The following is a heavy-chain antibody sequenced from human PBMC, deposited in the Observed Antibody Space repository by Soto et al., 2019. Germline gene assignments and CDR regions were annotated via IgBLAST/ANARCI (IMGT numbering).Heavy chain of an antibody. V-gene: IGHV4-59*08. CDR1: GGSISSYY. J-gene: IGHJ5*02. D-gene: IGHD2-15*01. Sequence: PSDTLSLTCTVCGGSISSYYWSWIRQPPGKGLEWIGYIYYSGSTNYNPSLKSRVTISVDTSKNQFSLKLSSVTAADTAVYYCARTYCSGGSCYQIRWFDPWGQGTLVTVSS. CDR2: IYYSGST. CDR3: ARTYCSGGSCYQIRWFDP.